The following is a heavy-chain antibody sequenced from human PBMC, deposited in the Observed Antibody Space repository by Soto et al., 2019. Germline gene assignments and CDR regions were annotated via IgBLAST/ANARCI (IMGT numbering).Heavy chain of an antibody. CDR3: ARFYDNSYFDC. CDR2: IDHIGST. Sequence: SETLSLTCAVYGGSFSGYYWSWIRQPPGKGLEWIGKIDHIGSTNYNPSLKSRVTISVDTSKNQFSLKLSSVTAADTAVYYCARFYDNSYFDCWGQGTLVTVSS. V-gene: IGHV4-34*01. J-gene: IGHJ4*02. D-gene: IGHD5-12*01. CDR1: GGSFSGYY.